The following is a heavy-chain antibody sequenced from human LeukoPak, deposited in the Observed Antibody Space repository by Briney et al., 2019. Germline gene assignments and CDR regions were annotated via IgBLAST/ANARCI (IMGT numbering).Heavy chain of an antibody. CDR2: IIPIFGTA. J-gene: IGHJ6*03. CDR1: GGTFSSYA. CDR3: ARVETGRPYDFWSGYSYYYYYMDV. Sequence: SVKVSCKASGGTFSSYAISWVRQAPGQGLEWMGGIIPIFGTANYAQKFQGRVTITADESTSTAYMELSSLRSEDTAVYYCARVETGRPYDFWSGYSYYYYYMDVWGKGTTVTVSS. D-gene: IGHD3-3*01. V-gene: IGHV1-69*13.